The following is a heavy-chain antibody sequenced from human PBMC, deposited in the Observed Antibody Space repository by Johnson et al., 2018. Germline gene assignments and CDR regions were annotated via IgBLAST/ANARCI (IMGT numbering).Heavy chain of an antibody. J-gene: IGHJ6*03. D-gene: IGHD3-10*01. CDR3: ASDSRGDDDGYYYNYMDG. CDR1: GFTVSSNY. Sequence: VQLVQSGGGLVQPGGSLRLSCAASGFTVSSNYMNWVRQAPGKGLEWVSVLYSGGNTYYADSVKGRFTNSRDRSKNTLYLQMNRLRAEDTAVYYCASDSRGDDDGYYYNYMDGWGKGTTVTVSS. V-gene: IGHV3-66*02. CDR2: LYSGGNT.